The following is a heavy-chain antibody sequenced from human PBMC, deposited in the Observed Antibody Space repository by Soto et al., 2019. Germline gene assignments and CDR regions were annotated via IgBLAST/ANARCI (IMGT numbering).Heavy chain of an antibody. Sequence: GGSLRLSCAGSGFTFDDYAMHLVRQAPGKGLEWVSGISWNSGSIGYADSVKGRFTISRDNAKNSLYLQMNSLRAEDTALYYCAKDGWFGELLYTWFDPWGQGTLVTVSS. CDR1: GFTFDDYA. CDR3: AKDGWFGELLYTWFDP. CDR2: ISWNSGSI. V-gene: IGHV3-9*01. D-gene: IGHD3-10*01. J-gene: IGHJ5*02.